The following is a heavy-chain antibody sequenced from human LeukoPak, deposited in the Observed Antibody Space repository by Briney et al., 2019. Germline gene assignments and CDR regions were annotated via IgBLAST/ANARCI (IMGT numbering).Heavy chain of an antibody. J-gene: IGHJ4*02. D-gene: IGHD6-25*01. V-gene: IGHV3-74*03. CDR2: INSDGSST. CDR1: GFTFSSYW. Sequence: PGGSLRLSCAASGFTFSSYWMHWVRQAPGKGLVWVSRINSDGSSTAYADSVRGRFTISRDNAKNTLYLQMNRLRAEDTAVYYCTSSLSGYDYSPDYWGQGTLVTVSS. CDR3: TSSLSGYDYSPDY.